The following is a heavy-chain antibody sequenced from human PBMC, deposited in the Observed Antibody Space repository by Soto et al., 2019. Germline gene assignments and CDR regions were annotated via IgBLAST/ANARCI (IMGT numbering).Heavy chain of an antibody. CDR3: ATLHPYYYDSSGHYYRVFDS. CDR1: GGSISSSSYY. J-gene: IGHJ4*02. D-gene: IGHD3-22*01. V-gene: IGHV4-39*01. CDR2: IYYSGST. Sequence: SETLSLTCTVSGGSISSSSYYWGWIRQPPGKGLEWIGSIYYSGSTYDNPSLKSRVTLSVDTSKTQFSLKLSSVTAADTAVYYCATLHPYYYDSSGHYYRVFDSWGQGTLVTVSS.